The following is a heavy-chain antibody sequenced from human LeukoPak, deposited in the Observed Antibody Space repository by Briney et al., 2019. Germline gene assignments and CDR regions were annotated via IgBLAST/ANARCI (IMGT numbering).Heavy chain of an antibody. CDR3: ASISSTSLPPFDY. Sequence: GGSLRLSCAASGFTFSRYTMNWVRQAPGKGLEWVSYISSGSSNIYYADSVKGRFTISRDNAKNSLYLQMNSLRAEDTAVYYCASISSTSLPPFDYWGQGTLVTVSS. CDR2: ISSGSSNI. CDR1: GFTFSRYT. V-gene: IGHV3-48*01. J-gene: IGHJ4*02. D-gene: IGHD2-2*01.